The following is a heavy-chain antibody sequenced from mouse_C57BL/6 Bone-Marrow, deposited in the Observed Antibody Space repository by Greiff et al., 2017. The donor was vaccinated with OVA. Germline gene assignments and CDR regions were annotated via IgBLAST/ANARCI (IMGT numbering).Heavy chain of an antibody. J-gene: IGHJ1*03. D-gene: IGHD2-10*02. CDR1: GYTFTGYW. Sequence: QVQLQQSGAELMKPGASVKLSCKATGYTFTGYWIEWVKQRPGHGLEWIGEILPGSGSTNYNEKFTGKATFTADTSSNTAYMQLSSLTTEDSAIYYCARLRRYGNYPYWYFDVWGTGTTVTVSS. CDR2: ILPGSGST. CDR3: ARLRRYGNYPYWYFDV. V-gene: IGHV1-9*01.